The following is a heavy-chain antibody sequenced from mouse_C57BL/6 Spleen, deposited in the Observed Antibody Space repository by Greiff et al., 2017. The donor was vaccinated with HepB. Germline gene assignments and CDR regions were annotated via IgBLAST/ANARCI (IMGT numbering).Heavy chain of an antibody. CDR2: IWTGGGT. J-gene: IGHJ4*01. CDR3: ARRRELGRLGAMDY. Sequence: VQLVESGPGLVAPSQSLSITCTVSGFSLTSYAISWVRQPPGKGLEWLGVIWTGGGTNYNSALKSRLSISKDNSKSQVFLKMNILQTDDTARYYCARRRELGRLGAMDYWGQGTSVTVSS. CDR1: GFSLTSYA. V-gene: IGHV2-9-1*01. D-gene: IGHD4-1*01.